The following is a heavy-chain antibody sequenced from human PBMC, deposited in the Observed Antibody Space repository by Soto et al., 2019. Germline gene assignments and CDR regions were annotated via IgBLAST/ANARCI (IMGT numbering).Heavy chain of an antibody. J-gene: IGHJ5*02. CDR2: IYHSGST. D-gene: IGHD3-10*01. Sequence: SETLSLTCAVSGGSISSGGYSWSWIRQPPGKGLEWIGYIYHSGSTYYNPSLKSRVTISVDRSKNQFSLKLSSVTAADTAVYYCARGQVDTMVRGVIEWFDPWGQGTLVTVS. CDR1: GGSISSGGYS. CDR3: ARGQVDTMVRGVIEWFDP. V-gene: IGHV4-30-2*01.